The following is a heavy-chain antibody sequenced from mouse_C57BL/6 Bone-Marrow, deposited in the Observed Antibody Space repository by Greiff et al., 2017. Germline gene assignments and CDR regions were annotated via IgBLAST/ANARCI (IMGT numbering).Heavy chain of an antibody. V-gene: IGHV1-81*01. Sequence: QVQLKQSGAELARPGASVKLSCKASGYTFTSYGISWVKLRTGQGLEWIGEIYPRSGNTYYNEKFKGKATLTADKSSSTAYMELRSLASEDSEVYFGHIHYRGIAYWGQGTLVTVSA. J-gene: IGHJ3*01. CDR2: IYPRSGNT. D-gene: IGHD1-2*01. CDR1: GYTFTSYG. CDR3: HIHYRGIAY.